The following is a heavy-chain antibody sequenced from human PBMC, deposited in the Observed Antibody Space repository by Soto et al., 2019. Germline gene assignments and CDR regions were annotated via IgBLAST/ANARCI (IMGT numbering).Heavy chain of an antibody. Sequence: QVQLVQSGAEVKKPGASVKVSCKASGYTFTTYDIHWVRQATGQGLEWMGWMNPTSGNTGFAQKFQGRVTMTRNTSISTAYMELSSLRSEDTAVYFCARDDYYDSNTYLPWGQGTLVTVSS. CDR3: ARDDYYDSNTYLP. V-gene: IGHV1-8*01. CDR2: MNPTSGNT. CDR1: GYTFTTYD. J-gene: IGHJ4*02. D-gene: IGHD3-16*01.